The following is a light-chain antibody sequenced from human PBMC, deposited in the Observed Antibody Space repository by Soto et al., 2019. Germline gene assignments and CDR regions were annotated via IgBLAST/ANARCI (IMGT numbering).Light chain of an antibody. Sequence: QSALTQPASVSGSPGQSITISCTGTSSDVGGYDYVSWYQQHPGKAPKLIIYEVSNRPSGISNRFSGSKSGNTASLTISGLQAEEEADYYCTSYTSSSARVFRTGTKVTVL. CDR3: TSYTSSSARV. V-gene: IGLV2-14*01. CDR1: SSDVGGYDY. J-gene: IGLJ1*01. CDR2: EVS.